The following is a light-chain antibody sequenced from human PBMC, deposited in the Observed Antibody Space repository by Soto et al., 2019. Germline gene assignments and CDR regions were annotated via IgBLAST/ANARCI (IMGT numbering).Light chain of an antibody. Sequence: QSALTQPASVSGSPGQSITISCTGTSSDVGSYILVSWYRQHPGKAPKLMIYEVSKRPSGVSNRFSGSKSGNTASLTISGLQAEDEADYYCCSYAGNSIVVFGGGTKLTVL. CDR1: SSDVGSYIL. V-gene: IGLV2-23*02. CDR2: EVS. J-gene: IGLJ2*01. CDR3: CSYAGNSIVV.